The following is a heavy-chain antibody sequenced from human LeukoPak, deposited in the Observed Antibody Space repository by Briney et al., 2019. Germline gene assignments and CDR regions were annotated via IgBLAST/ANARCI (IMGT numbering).Heavy chain of an antibody. D-gene: IGHD3-22*01. V-gene: IGHV3-33*01. CDR2: IWYDGSNK. J-gene: IGHJ4*02. Sequence: PGRSLRLSCAASGFTFSSYGMHWVRQAPGKGLEWVAVIWYDGSNKYYADSVKGRFTISRDNSKNTLYLQMNSLRAEDTAVYYCARDNYYDSSGLGFDYWGQGTLVTVSS. CDR3: ARDNYYDSSGLGFDY. CDR1: GFTFSSYG.